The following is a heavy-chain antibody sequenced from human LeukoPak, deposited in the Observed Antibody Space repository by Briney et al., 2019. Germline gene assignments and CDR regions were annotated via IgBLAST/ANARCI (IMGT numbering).Heavy chain of an antibody. CDR2: ISSGRSTI. Sequence: GGSLRLSCAASGFTFSIYNMNWVRQAPGKGLEWVSYISSGRSTISYADSVKGRFTISRDNAKNSVYLQMNSLRDEDTAVYYCARVGGLSFYGMDVWGQGTTVTVSS. CDR3: ARVGGLSFYGMDV. V-gene: IGHV3-48*02. J-gene: IGHJ6*02. CDR1: GFTFSIYN. D-gene: IGHD2-15*01.